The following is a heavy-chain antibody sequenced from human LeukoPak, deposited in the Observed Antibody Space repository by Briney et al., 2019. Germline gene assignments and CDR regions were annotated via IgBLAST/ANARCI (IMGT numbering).Heavy chain of an antibody. Sequence: PGGSLRLSCAASGFTFSSYSMNWVRQAPGKGLEWVSSISSSSSYIYYADSVKGRFTISRDNAKNSLYLQMNSLGAEDTAVYYCASSGWSEVDYWGQGTLVTVSS. J-gene: IGHJ4*02. CDR2: ISSSSSYI. V-gene: IGHV3-21*01. CDR3: ASSGWSEVDY. CDR1: GFTFSSYS. D-gene: IGHD6-19*01.